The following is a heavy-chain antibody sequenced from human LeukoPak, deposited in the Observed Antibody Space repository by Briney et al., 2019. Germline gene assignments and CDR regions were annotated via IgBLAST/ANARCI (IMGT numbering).Heavy chain of an antibody. J-gene: IGHJ4*02. CDR1: GFSFNSYT. V-gene: IGHV3-64*02. D-gene: IGHD6-19*01. CDR2: ISGNGGST. CDR3: ARGVGYSTGWYYFDY. Sequence: GGSLRLSCAASGFSFNSYTIHWLRQAPEKGLEYVSAISGNGGSTYYADSVKGRFTISRDNPKNTLYLQMGSLRAEDMGVYYCARGVGYSTGWYYFDYWGQGTLVTVSS.